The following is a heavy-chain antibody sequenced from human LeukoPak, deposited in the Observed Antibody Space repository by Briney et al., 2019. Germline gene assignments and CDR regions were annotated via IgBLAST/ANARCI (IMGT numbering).Heavy chain of an antibody. D-gene: IGHD6-19*01. CDR2: ITIAGGT. J-gene: IGHJ4*02. CDR1: GFTFNTQD. CDR3: GKGRVSE. Sequence: GGSLRLSSAASGFTFNTQDMRSVRQAPRKGLEWVSSITIAGGTFYADSVRGGFTISRDNSKNTLDLQMNSLRVEDTAVYYCGKGRVSEWGQGTLVTVSS. V-gene: IGHV3-23*01.